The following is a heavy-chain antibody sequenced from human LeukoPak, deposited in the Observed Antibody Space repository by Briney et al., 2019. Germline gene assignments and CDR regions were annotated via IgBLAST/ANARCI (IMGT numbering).Heavy chain of an antibody. D-gene: IGHD3-22*01. CDR2: IIYSGGAT. CDR3: AKDGLYYDGSEHVYYFDS. J-gene: IGHJ4*02. Sequence: GGSLRLSCVASGFTFSRSAMTWVRQGPGTGLEFVASIIYSGGATYYADSVKGRFTISRDNSKNTLYLQMNSLRAEDTALYYCAKDGLYYDGSEHVYYFDSWGQGTLVTVSS. CDR1: GFTFSRSA. V-gene: IGHV3-23*01.